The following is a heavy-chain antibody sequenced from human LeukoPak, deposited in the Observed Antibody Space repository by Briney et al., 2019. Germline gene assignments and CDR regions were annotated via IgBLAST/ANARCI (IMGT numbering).Heavy chain of an antibody. Sequence: PSESLSLTCAVYGGSFGIYYWSWIRQPPGKGLEWIGEIIHSGSTNYNPSLKSRVTISVDMSKNQFSMKLSSVTAADTAVYYCAGPGAGDLDYWGQGTLVTVSS. D-gene: IGHD3-10*01. J-gene: IGHJ4*02. CDR3: AGPGAGDLDY. CDR1: GGSFGIYY. V-gene: IGHV4-34*12. CDR2: IIHSGST.